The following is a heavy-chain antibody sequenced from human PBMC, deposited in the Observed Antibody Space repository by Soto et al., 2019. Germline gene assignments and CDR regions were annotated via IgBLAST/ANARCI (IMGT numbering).Heavy chain of an antibody. V-gene: IGHV3-74*01. CDR1: GFTLSGRS. J-gene: IGHJ6*04. CDR3: ARGWFGPDV. CDR2: IDNAGTDS. D-gene: IGHD3-10*01. Sequence: EVQLVESGGGLVQPGGSLRLSCAASGFTLSGRSMHWVRQAPGKGLAWVSGIDNAGTDSTYADSVKGRFTSSRDNAKNMLYRQMNSLRVEDTAVYYCARGWFGPDVWGKGTTVTVSS.